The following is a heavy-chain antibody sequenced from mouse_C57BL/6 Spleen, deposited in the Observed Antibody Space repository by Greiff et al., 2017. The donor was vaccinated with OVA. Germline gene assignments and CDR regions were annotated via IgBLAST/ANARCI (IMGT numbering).Heavy chain of an antibody. J-gene: IGHJ4*01. V-gene: IGHV1-9*01. CDR1: GYTFTGYW. D-gene: IGHD3-2*02. Sequence: VQLVESGAELMKPGASVKLSCKATGYTFTGYWIEWVKQRPGHGLEWSGEILPGSGSTNYNEKFKGKATFTADTSSNPAYMQLSSLTTEDSAIYYCATAQVTRGYAMDYWGQGTSVTVSS. CDR3: ATAQVTRGYAMDY. CDR2: ILPGSGST.